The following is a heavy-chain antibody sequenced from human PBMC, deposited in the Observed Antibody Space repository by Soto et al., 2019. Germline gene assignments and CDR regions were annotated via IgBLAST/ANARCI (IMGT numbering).Heavy chain of an antibody. J-gene: IGHJ4*02. CDR2: IKQDGSEK. CDR1: GFTFSSYW. Sequence: GGSLRLSCAASGFTFSSYWMSWVRQAPGKGLEWVANIKQDGSEKYYVDSVKGRFTISRDNAKNSLYLQMNSLRAEDTAVYYCAREYYYDSSGYFGTDTLDYWGQGTLVTVSS. D-gene: IGHD3-22*01. V-gene: IGHV3-7*01. CDR3: AREYYYDSSGYFGTDTLDY.